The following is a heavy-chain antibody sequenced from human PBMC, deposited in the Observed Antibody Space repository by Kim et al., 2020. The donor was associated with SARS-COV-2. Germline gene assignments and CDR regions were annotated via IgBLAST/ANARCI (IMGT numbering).Heavy chain of an antibody. Sequence: PTLMSRVTVSVDTSKNQVSLKLSAVTAADAAGYYCARDPNRGWRNDAFDIWGQGTMVTVSS. V-gene: IGHV4-31*02. J-gene: IGHJ3*02. D-gene: IGHD6-19*01. CDR3: ARDPNRGWRNDAFDI.